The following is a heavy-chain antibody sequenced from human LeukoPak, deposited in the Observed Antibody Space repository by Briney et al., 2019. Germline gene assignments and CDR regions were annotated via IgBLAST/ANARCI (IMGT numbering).Heavy chain of an antibody. CDR1: GFTFSSFA. CDR3: AKAFRYFVYSSSYSSFDT. Sequence: PGGSLRLSCTASGFTFSSFALSWVRQAPGKGLEWVSGVSYTRVATYYADSVKGRFTISRDDSQNILYLQMNGLRAEDTAVYFCAKAFRYFVYSSSYSSFDTWGQGTMVTVSS. D-gene: IGHD2-15*01. J-gene: IGHJ3*02. V-gene: IGHV3-23*01. CDR2: VSYTRVAT.